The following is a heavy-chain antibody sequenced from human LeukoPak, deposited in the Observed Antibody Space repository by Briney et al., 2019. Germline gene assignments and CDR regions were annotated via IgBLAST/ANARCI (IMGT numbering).Heavy chain of an antibody. CDR1: GFTYNNYG. CDR3: AKDLGSSWLDY. CDR2: ISGSGGST. Sequence: GGSLRLSCAASGFTYNNYGMSWVRQAPGKGLEWVSGISGSGGSTYYADSVKGRFTISRDNSKNTLYLQMNSLRAEDTAVYYCAKDLGSSWLDYWGQGTLVTVSS. J-gene: IGHJ4*02. D-gene: IGHD6-13*01. V-gene: IGHV3-23*01.